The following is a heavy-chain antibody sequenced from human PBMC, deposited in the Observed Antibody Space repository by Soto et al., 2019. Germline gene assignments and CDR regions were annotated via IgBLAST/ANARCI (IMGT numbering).Heavy chain of an antibody. CDR1: GFTFISSA. Sequence: SVKVSCKASGFTFISSAVQCVRQARGQRLEWVGWIVVGSGNTNYAQKFQERVTITRDMSTSTAYMELSSLRSEDTAVYYCAAGYYDNSGYYLWGQGTLVTVSS. D-gene: IGHD3-22*01. J-gene: IGHJ4*02. CDR3: AAGYYDNSGYYL. V-gene: IGHV1-58*01. CDR2: IVVGSGNT.